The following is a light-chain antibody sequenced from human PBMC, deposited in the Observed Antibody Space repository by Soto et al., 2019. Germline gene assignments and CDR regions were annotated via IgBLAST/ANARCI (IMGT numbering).Light chain of an antibody. CDR1: QTISSW. CDR2: KAS. Sequence: DIQMTQSPSTLSGSVGDRVTITCRASQTISSWLAWYQQKPGEAPKLLIYKASTLKSGVPSRFSGSGSGTDFTLTISSLEPEDSAVYYCQQRSNWPRTFGQGTKVDIK. CDR3: QQRSNWPRT. V-gene: IGKV1-5*03. J-gene: IGKJ1*01.